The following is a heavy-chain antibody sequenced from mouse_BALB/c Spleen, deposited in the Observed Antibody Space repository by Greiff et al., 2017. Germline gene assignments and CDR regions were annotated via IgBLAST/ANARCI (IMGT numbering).Heavy chain of an antibody. J-gene: IGHJ4*01. Sequence: VQLQQSGAELAKPGASVKMSCKASGYTFTSYWMHWVKQRPGQGLEWIGYINPSTGYTEYNQKFKDKATLTADKSSSTAYMQLSSLTSEDSAVYYCARSRYDDGFYYAMDYWGQGTSVTVSS. V-gene: IGHV1-7*01. CDR3: ARSRYDDGFYYAMDY. D-gene: IGHD2-14*01. CDR1: GYTFTSYW. CDR2: INPSTGYT.